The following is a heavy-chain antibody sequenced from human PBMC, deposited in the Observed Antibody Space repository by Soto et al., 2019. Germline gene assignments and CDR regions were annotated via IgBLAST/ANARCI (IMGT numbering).Heavy chain of an antibody. CDR1: GYTFTSYV. CDR2: INAGNGNT. Sequence: QVQLVQSGAEEKKPGASVKVSCKTSGYTFTSYVMHWVRQAPGQRLEWMGWINAGNGNTKYSQKFQGRVTITRDTSSSTAYMELSSLRSEDTDTYYCASDFCNRGSCYVDWFDPWGQGTLVTVYS. CDR3: ASDFCNRGSCYVDWFDP. V-gene: IGHV1-3*05. D-gene: IGHD2-15*01. J-gene: IGHJ5*02.